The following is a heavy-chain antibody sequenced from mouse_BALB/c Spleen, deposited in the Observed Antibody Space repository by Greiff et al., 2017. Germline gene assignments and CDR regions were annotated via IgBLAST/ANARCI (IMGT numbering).Heavy chain of an antibody. D-gene: IGHD2-3*01. CDR2: INPGSGGT. Sequence: QVQLQQSGAELVRPGTSVKVSCKASGYAFTNYLIEWVKQRPGQGLEWIGVINPGSGGTNYNEKFKGKATLTADKSSSTAYMQLSSLTSDDSAVYFCARSGDGYYVYAMDYWGQGTSVTVSS. V-gene: IGHV1-54*03. CDR3: ARSGDGYYVYAMDY. J-gene: IGHJ4*01. CDR1: GYAFTNYL.